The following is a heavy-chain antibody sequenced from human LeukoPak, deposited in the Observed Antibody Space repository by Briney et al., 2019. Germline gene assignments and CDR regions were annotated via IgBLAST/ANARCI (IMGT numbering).Heavy chain of an antibody. J-gene: IGHJ4*02. D-gene: IGHD2-21*01. Sequence: GGSLRLSCAASGFTFSSYSMNWVRQAPGKGLEWVSAISGSGGSTYYADSVKGRFTISRDNSKNTLYLQMNSLRAEDTAVYYCAKAISVVVIATPGYFDYWGQGTLVTVSS. CDR1: GFTFSSYS. V-gene: IGHV3-23*01. CDR2: ISGSGGST. CDR3: AKAISVVVIATPGYFDY.